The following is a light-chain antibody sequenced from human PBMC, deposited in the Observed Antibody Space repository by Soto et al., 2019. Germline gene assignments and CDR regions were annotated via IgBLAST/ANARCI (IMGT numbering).Light chain of an antibody. Sequence: DIQMTQSPSTLSASVGDRVTITCRASQSISSWLAWYQQKPGKAPTLLIYDNYSLESGVTSRFSGSGSGTEFTLTISSLQPDDFTTYYCQQYNSYTFGQGTKVEIK. J-gene: IGKJ1*01. CDR3: QQYNSYT. CDR2: DNY. CDR1: QSISSW. V-gene: IGKV1-5*01.